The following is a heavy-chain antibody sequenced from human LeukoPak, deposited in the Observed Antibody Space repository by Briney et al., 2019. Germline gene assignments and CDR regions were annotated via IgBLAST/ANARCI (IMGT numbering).Heavy chain of an antibody. CDR1: GFTFSSYA. V-gene: IGHV3-23*01. CDR3: ARRIPTYYYDSSGIGY. D-gene: IGHD3-22*01. Sequence: GGSLRLSCAASGFTFSSYAMSWVRQAPGKGLEWVSAISGSGGSTYYADSVKGRFTISRDNSKNTLYLQMNSLRAEDTAVYYCARRIPTYYYDSSGIGYWGQGTLVTVSS. CDR2: ISGSGGST. J-gene: IGHJ4*02.